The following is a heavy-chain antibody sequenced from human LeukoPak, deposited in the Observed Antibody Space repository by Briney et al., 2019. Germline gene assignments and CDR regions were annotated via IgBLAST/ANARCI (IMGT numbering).Heavy chain of an antibody. Sequence: SETLSLTCTVSGGSISSSNYYWGWIRQPPGKGLEWIGSIYYSGSTYNNPSLKSRVTISVDTSKNHFSLKLGSVTAADTAVYYCASRPTFYYGSGSYPRRFYDYWGQGTLVTVSS. CDR1: GGSISSSNYY. D-gene: IGHD3-10*01. CDR3: ASRPTFYYGSGSYPRRFYDY. CDR2: IYYSGST. V-gene: IGHV4-39*02. J-gene: IGHJ4*02.